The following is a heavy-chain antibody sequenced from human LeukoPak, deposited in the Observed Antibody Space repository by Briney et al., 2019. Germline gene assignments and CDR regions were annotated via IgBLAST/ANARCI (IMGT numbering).Heavy chain of an antibody. CDR3: RTEVDYYYYMDV. CDR1: GFTFSSYS. D-gene: IGHD1-26*01. V-gene: IGHV3-21*01. CDR2: ISSSSSYI. Sequence: PGGSLRLSCAASGFTFSSYSMNWVRQAPGKGLEWVSSISSSSSYIYYADSVKGRFTISRDNAKNSMYLQMNSLRAEDTAVYYCRTEVDYYYYMDVWGKGTTVTVSS. J-gene: IGHJ6*03.